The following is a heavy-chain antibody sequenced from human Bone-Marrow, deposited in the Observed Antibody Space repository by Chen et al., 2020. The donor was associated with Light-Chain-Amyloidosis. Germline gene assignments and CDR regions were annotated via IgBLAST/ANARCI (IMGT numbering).Heavy chain of an antibody. D-gene: IGHD3-10*01. J-gene: IGHJ4*02. V-gene: IGHV3-74*01. CDR2: MPTDVTKT. Sequence: EVQLVESGGALVQPGGSLRLSCAASGFTLNTYWMHWVRQPPGGGLVWVARMPTDVTKTVYADAVKGRFTGSRDDAKNTLYREMNSLRGEDTGLYFCARDRGRFSYNRGGLDSWGQGTLVTVSS. CDR3: ARDRGRFSYNRGGLDS. CDR1: GFTLNTYW.